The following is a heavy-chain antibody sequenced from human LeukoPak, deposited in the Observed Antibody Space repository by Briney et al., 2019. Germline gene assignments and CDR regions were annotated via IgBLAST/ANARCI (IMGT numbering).Heavy chain of an antibody. V-gene: IGHV1-3*01. Sequence: ASVKVSCKASGYTFSSYAMHWVRQAPGQRLEWMGWINAGNGHAEYSQKFQGRVTFTRDTSASTAYMELSSLRSEDMAVYYCAIQIRRVVYWGLGTLVTVSS. CDR1: GYTFSSYA. D-gene: IGHD3-10*01. CDR3: AIQIRRVVY. J-gene: IGHJ4*02. CDR2: INAGNGHA.